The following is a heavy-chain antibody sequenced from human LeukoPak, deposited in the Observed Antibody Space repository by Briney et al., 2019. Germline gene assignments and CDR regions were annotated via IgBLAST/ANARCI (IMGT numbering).Heavy chain of an antibody. CDR2: ISSSSSYT. D-gene: IGHD6-19*01. V-gene: IGHV3-11*05. CDR3: AREGRGWYHFDY. J-gene: IGHJ4*02. CDR1: GFTFSDYY. Sequence: PGGSLRLSCAASGFTFSDYYMSWIRQAPGKGLEWVSYISSSSSYTNYEDSDNGRCTIARENAKNSLYLQMNSLRAEDTAVYYCAREGRGWYHFDYWGQGTLVTVSS.